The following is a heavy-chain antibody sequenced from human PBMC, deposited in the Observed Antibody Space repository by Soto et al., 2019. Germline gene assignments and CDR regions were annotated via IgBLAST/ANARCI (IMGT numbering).Heavy chain of an antibody. CDR2: IKSKNAGGTA. J-gene: IGHJ4*02. CDR1: GFTFNIAW. D-gene: IGHD2-21*01. CDR3: TTGSSGGEDF. V-gene: IGHV3-15*01. Sequence: PGGSLRLSCAASGFTFNIAWMSWVRQAPGKGLEWIGRIKSKNAGGTAAYGAPVKGRFTISRDDSINTLYLQMNSLKTEDSAIYFCTTGSSGGEDFWGQGA.